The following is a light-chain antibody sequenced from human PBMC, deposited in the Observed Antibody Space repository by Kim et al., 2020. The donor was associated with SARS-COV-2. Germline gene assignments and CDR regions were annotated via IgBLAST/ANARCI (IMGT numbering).Light chain of an antibody. CDR1: RGISSA. CDR2: DAS. V-gene: IGKV1D-13*01. CDR3: QQFNNLVT. Sequence: IQLTQSPSSLPASVGDRVIITCRASRGISSALAWYQQKPGKAPKLLIYDASNLESGVPSRFSGSGSGTDFTLTISSLQPEDFATYYCQQFNNLVTFGGGTKVE. J-gene: IGKJ4*01.